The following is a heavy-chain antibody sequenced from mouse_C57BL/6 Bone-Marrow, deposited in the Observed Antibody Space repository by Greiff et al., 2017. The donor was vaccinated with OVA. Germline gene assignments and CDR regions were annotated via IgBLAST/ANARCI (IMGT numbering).Heavy chain of an antibody. CDR3: ARRGLRHGYFDY. V-gene: IGHV5-12*01. J-gene: IGHJ2*01. CDR2: ISNGGGST. CDR1: GFTFSDYY. D-gene: IGHD2-4*01. Sequence: EVQLVESGGGLVQPGGSLKLSCAASGFTFSDYYMYWVRQTPEKRLEWVAYISNGGGSTYYPDTVKGRFTISRDNAKNTLYLQMSRLKSEDTAMYYCARRGLRHGYFDYWGQGTTLTVSS.